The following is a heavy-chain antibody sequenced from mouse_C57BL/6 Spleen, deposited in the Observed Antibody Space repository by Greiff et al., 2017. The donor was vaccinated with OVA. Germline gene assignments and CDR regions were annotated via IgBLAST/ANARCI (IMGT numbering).Heavy chain of an antibody. D-gene: IGHD1-1*01. CDR2: IDPNSGGT. Sequence: VQLQQSGAELVKPGASVKLSCKASGYTFTSYWMHWVKQRPGRGLEWIGRIDPNSGGTKYNEKFKSKATLTVDKTSSTAYMQLSSLTSEESAVYYCARFGSSYLYYFDYWGQGTTRTVSS. V-gene: IGHV1-72*01. CDR3: ARFGSSYLYYFDY. CDR1: GYTFTSYW. J-gene: IGHJ2*01.